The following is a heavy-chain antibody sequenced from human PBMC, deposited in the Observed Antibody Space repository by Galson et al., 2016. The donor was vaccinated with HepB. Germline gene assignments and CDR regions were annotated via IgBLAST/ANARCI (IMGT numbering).Heavy chain of an antibody. V-gene: IGHV3-48*02. J-gene: IGHJ2*01. Sequence: SLRLSCASSGFTFSSYTMNWVRQAPGKGLEWVSYISSSSSSIYYAASVKGRFTISRDNAKNSLYLQMNSLRDEDTAVYYCATQYCSGGSCYSAAPGYWYFDLWGRGTLVTVSS. D-gene: IGHD2-15*01. CDR2: ISSSSSSI. CDR1: GFTFSSYT. CDR3: ATQYCSGGSCYSAAPGYWYFDL.